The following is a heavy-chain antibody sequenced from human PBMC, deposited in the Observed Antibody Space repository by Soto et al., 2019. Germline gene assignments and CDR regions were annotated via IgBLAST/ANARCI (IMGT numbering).Heavy chain of an antibody. J-gene: IGHJ4*02. V-gene: IGHV3-48*02. D-gene: IGHD6-19*01. Sequence: EVQVVESGGGLVQPGGSLRLSCEASGFTFSSYSMNWVRQAPGKGLEWVSYISGSSGTIYYADSVKGRFTISRDNAKNSVYLQMNSLRDEDTAMYYCARKTAIPVAGTHPFDYWGQGTPVTVSS. CDR1: GFTFSSYS. CDR3: ARKTAIPVAGTHPFDY. CDR2: ISGSSGTI.